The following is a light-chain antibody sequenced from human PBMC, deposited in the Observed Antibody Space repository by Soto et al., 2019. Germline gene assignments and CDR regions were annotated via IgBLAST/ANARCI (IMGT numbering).Light chain of an antibody. V-gene: IGKV4-1*01. Sequence: DFVLTQSPDSLAVSLGERATINCRSSQTLLSSSDNQNYLAWSRQRPGQPPELLVYWASTRESGVPDRFSGSGSGTEFTLTIGSLQAEDVAVYYCHQYFSTPLTFGGGTKLEIK. CDR2: WAS. J-gene: IGKJ4*01. CDR3: HQYFSTPLT. CDR1: QTLLSSSDNQNY.